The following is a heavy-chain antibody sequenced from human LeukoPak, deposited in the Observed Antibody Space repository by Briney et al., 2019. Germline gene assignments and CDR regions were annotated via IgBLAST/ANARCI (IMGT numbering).Heavy chain of an antibody. Sequence: GGSLRLSCAASGFTFSSYSMNWVRQAPGKGLEWVSSISSSSSYIYYADSVKGRFTISRDNAKNSLYLQMNSLRAEDTAVYYCARDSSGSYYSTYYSDYWGQGTLVTVSS. D-gene: IGHD1-26*01. V-gene: IGHV3-21*01. CDR2: ISSSSSYI. J-gene: IGHJ4*02. CDR1: GFTFSSYS. CDR3: ARDSSGSYYSTYYSDY.